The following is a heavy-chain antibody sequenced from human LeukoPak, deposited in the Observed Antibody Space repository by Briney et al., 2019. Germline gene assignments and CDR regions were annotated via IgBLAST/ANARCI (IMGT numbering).Heavy chain of an antibody. V-gene: IGHV3-21*01. CDR1: GFTFSSYI. J-gene: IGHJ6*02. D-gene: IGHD3-10*01. Sequence: GGSLRLSCAASGFTFSSYIMNWVRQAPGEGLEWVSSISSSDTSIYYADSVKGRFTISRDNAKNSLYLQMNSLRAEDTAVYYCARHTGPYYGSGSYGLDVWGQGTTVTVSS. CDR2: ISSSDTSI. CDR3: ARHTGPYYGSGSYGLDV.